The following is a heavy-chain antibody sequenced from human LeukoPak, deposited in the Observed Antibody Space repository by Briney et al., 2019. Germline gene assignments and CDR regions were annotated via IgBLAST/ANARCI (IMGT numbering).Heavy chain of an antibody. Sequence: PSETLSLTCTVPGGSISSYYWSWIRQPPGKGLEWIGYIYYSGSTNYNPSLKSRVTISVDTSKNQFSLKLSSVTAADTAVYYCARVKYYYDSSGYYYQELDYWGQGTLVTVSS. CDR1: GGSISSYY. CDR3: ARVKYYYDSSGYYYQELDY. D-gene: IGHD3-22*01. J-gene: IGHJ4*02. V-gene: IGHV4-59*01. CDR2: IYYSGST.